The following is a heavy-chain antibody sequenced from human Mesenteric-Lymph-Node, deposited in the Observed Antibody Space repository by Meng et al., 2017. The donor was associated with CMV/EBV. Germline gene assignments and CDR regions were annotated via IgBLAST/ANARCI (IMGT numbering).Heavy chain of an antibody. CDR3: ARGDWYFDL. D-gene: IGHD3-10*01. CDR2: IYYTGST. V-gene: IGHV4-4*02. J-gene: IGHJ2*01. CDR1: DDSIIIGDW. Sequence: LSLTCSFSDDSIIIGDWWSWVRQSPGKGLEWIGEIYYTGSTSHNPSFKSRVTLSVDVSKKQFSLKLTSVTAADTAVYYCARGDWYFDLWGRGTLVTVSS.